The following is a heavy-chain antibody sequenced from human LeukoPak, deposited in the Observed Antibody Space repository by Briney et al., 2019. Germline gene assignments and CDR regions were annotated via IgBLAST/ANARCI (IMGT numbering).Heavy chain of an antibody. CDR3: ARETPQYSSSYPWFDP. V-gene: IGHV4-39*07. CDR2: IYYSGST. J-gene: IGHJ5*02. D-gene: IGHD6-6*01. Sequence: SETLSLTCTVSGGSISSSSYYWGWIRQPPGKGLEWIGSIYYSGSTYYNPSLKSRVTISVDTSKNQLSLKLSSVTAADTAVYYCARETPQYSSSYPWFDPWGQGTLVTVSS. CDR1: GGSISSSSYY.